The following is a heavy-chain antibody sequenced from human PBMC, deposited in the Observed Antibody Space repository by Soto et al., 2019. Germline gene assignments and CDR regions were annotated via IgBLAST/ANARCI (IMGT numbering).Heavy chain of an antibody. CDR3: ARDIGFQWEPNYYYYGMDV. J-gene: IGHJ6*02. D-gene: IGHD1-26*01. Sequence: QVQLVESGGGVVQPGRSLRLSCAASGFTFSSYGMHWVRQAPGKGLEWVAVIWYDGSNKYYADSVKGRFTISRDNSKNTLYLQMNSLRAEDTAVYYCARDIGFQWEPNYYYYGMDVWGQGTTVTVSS. V-gene: IGHV3-33*01. CDR2: IWYDGSNK. CDR1: GFTFSSYG.